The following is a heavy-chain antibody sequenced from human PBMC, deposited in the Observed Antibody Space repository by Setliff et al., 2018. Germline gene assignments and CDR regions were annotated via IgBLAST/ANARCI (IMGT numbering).Heavy chain of an antibody. J-gene: IGHJ6*03. V-gene: IGHV1-69*13. D-gene: IGHD3-22*01. CDR3: ARGPSLSRGGDSSGYYDYYYMDV. CDR1: GGTFSSYA. CDR2: IIPIFGTA. Sequence: GASVKVSCKASGGTFSSYAISWVRQAPGQGLEWMGGIIPIFGTANYAQKFQGRVTITADESTSTAYMELSSLRSEDTAVYYCARGPSLSRGGDSSGYYDYYYMDVWGKGTTVTVSS.